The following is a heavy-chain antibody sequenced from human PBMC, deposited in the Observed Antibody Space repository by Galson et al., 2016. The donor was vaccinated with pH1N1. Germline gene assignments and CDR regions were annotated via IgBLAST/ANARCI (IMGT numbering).Heavy chain of an antibody. Sequence: SLRLSCAASGFTFSSYWMTWVRQAPGKGLEWVANIKQDGTEKYYVDSVKGRFTISRDNAKSSLYLQMNSLRAEDTAVYYWAREGAYLDTYYYYYGMDVWGQGTTVTVS. J-gene: IGHJ6*02. CDR3: AREGAYLDTYYYYYGMDV. D-gene: IGHD3-16*01. CDR1: GFTFSSYW. V-gene: IGHV3-7*01. CDR2: IKQDGTEK.